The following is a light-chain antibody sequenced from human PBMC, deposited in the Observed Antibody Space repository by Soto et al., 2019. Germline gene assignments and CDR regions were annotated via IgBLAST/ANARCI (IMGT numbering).Light chain of an antibody. CDR3: QSYDSSLSAVV. V-gene: IGLV1-40*01. CDR1: SSNIGAGYD. CDR2: VNS. Sequence: QSVLTQPPSVSGAPGQRVTISCTGSSSNIGAGYDVHWYQQLPGTAPKLLIYVNSNRPSGVPDRFSGSKSGTSASLAITGLQAEDEADYDCQSYDSSLSAVVFGGGTKFTVL. J-gene: IGLJ2*01.